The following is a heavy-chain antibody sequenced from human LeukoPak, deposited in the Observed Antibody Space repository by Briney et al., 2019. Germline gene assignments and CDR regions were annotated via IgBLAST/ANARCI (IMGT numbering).Heavy chain of an antibody. Sequence: ASVKVSCKASGYTFTSYDINWVRQATGQGLEWMGWMNPNSGNTGYAQKFQGRVTITSNTSVSTAYMELSSLRSEDTAVYYCARGLHQLTHNGFDPWGQGTLVTVSS. CDR1: GYTFTSYD. CDR2: MNPNSGNT. D-gene: IGHD2-2*01. V-gene: IGHV1-8*03. CDR3: ARGLHQLTHNGFDP. J-gene: IGHJ5*02.